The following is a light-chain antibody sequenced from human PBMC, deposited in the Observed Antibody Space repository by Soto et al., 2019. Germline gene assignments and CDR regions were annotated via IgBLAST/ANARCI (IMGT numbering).Light chain of an antibody. CDR3: RTYTATSSMF. Sequence: QSALTQPASVSGSPGQSITISCTGTRSDVGGYNYVSWYQQHPGKVPKLLIYDVTTRPSGVANRFSASKSANTASLTISGLKAEDEVTYHRRTYTATSSMFFGGGPKLPVL. CDR2: DVT. V-gene: IGLV2-14*01. J-gene: IGLJ2*01. CDR1: RSDVGGYNY.